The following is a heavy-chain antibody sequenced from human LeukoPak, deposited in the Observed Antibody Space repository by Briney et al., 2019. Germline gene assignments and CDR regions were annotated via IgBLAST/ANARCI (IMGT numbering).Heavy chain of an antibody. J-gene: IGHJ3*02. Sequence: SETLSLTCIISGGSIGPYYWSWIRQAARKGPEWIGRIYTTGTADYNPSLKGRVFLSVDTSKNQFSLKVTSVTAADTAVYYCARDHSSLSWMDSFEIWGPGTKVTVSS. CDR1: GGSIGPYY. D-gene: IGHD2-15*01. V-gene: IGHV4-4*07. CDR3: ARDHSSLSWMDSFEI. CDR2: IYTTGTA.